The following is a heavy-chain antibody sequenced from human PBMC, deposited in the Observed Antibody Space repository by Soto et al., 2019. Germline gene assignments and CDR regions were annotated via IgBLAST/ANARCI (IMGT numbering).Heavy chain of an antibody. Sequence: ASVKVSCKASGYTFTGYYMHWVRQAPGQGLEWMGWINPNSGGTNYAQKFQGRVTMTRDTSISTAYMELSRLRSEDTAVYYCARQYYYDSSGYRDPDAFDIWGQGTMVT. CDR1: GYTFTGYY. CDR3: ARQYYYDSSGYRDPDAFDI. D-gene: IGHD3-22*01. J-gene: IGHJ3*02. CDR2: INPNSGGT. V-gene: IGHV1-2*02.